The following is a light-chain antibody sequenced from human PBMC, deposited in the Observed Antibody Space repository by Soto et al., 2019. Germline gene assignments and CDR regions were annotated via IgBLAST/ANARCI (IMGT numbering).Light chain of an antibody. CDR2: DAS. CDR3: QQFIDWWT. CDR1: QSINNR. Sequence: IQMTQSHSALSASIGDRVTITCRASQSINNRLAWYQQMPGKAPNLLIYDASSVESAVPSIFRCSGSETEFTLTISRLQPDDFATYFCQQFIDWWTFGQGTQVDSK. J-gene: IGKJ1*01. V-gene: IGKV1-5*01.